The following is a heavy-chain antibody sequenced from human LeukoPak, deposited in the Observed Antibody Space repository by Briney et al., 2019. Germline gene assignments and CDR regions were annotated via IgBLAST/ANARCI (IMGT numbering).Heavy chain of an antibody. Sequence: PGGSLRLSCAVSGFIFSAYEMNWVRQAPGKGLEWISYINGDGNSIYYADSVKGRFITSRDNAKSSLFLQMNSLRVEDTVVYYSARETANCGGDCIDYWGQGALVTVSS. CDR3: ARETANCGGDCIDY. D-gene: IGHD2-21*02. V-gene: IGHV3-48*03. CDR2: INGDGNSI. J-gene: IGHJ4*02. CDR1: GFIFSAYE.